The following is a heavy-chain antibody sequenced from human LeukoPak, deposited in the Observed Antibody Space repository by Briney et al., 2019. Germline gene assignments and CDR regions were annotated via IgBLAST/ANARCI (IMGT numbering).Heavy chain of an antibody. CDR3: AREKIYYYDSSGYLDY. J-gene: IGHJ4*02. CDR1: GSSISSYY. CDR2: IYYSGST. Sequence: PSETLSLTCTVSGSSISSYYWSWIRQPPGKGLEWLGYIYYSGSTNYNPSLKSRVTISVDTSKNQFSLKLSSVTAADTAVYYCAREKIYYYDSSGYLDYWGQGTLVTVSS. D-gene: IGHD3-22*01. V-gene: IGHV4-59*12.